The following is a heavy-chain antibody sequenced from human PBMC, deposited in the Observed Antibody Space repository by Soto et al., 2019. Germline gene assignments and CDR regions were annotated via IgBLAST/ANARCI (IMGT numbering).Heavy chain of an antibody. CDR2: IHTSGNT. J-gene: IGHJ4*02. V-gene: IGHV4-4*07. Sequence: SETLSLTCIVSGGSISSHYWIWIRQPAGKGLEWIGRIHTSGNTNYNPSLKSRVTMSVDTSKNQFSLKLSSVTAADTAVYYCARGGGSSYYFDYWGQGTLVTVSS. D-gene: IGHD1-26*01. CDR3: ARGGGSSYYFDY. CDR1: GGSISSHY.